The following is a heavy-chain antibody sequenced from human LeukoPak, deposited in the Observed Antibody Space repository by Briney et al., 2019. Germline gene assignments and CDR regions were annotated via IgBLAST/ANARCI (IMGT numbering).Heavy chain of an antibody. CDR2: VYPATSDT. Sequence: GESLKVSCKGSGYSFPNYWIGWVRQMPGKGLEWIGIVYPATSDTTYSPSFQGQVTISADKSSSTAYLQWSSLKASDTAMYYCARREVSPQFDYWGQGTLVTVSS. CDR3: ARREVSPQFDY. CDR1: GYSFPNYW. J-gene: IGHJ4*02. V-gene: IGHV5-51*01.